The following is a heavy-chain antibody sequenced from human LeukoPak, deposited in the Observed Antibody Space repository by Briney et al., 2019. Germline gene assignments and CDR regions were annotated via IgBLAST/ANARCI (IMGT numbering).Heavy chain of an antibody. CDR2: LWPDGSNK. CDR1: GFSFSTYW. V-gene: IGHV3-7*01. Sequence: GGSLRRYCAASGFSFSTYWMSWVRQGPGKGLEWVATLWPDGSNKRYVDSVRDRFTISRDNAKNSLYLQMDSLSAEDTAVYYCARLFGAVTTFDYWGQGALVTVSS. D-gene: IGHD4-17*01. J-gene: IGHJ4*02. CDR3: ARLFGAVTTFDY.